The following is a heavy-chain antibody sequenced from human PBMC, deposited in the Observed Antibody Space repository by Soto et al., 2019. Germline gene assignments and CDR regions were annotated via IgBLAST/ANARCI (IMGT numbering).Heavy chain of an antibody. CDR1: GYTFTSYG. J-gene: IGHJ4*02. CDR2: ISAYHGNT. V-gene: IGHV1-18*01. CDR3: ARDLVVRGSGPTGY. D-gene: IGHD3-10*01. Sequence: QVQLVQSGAEVKKPGASVKVSCKASGYTFTSYGISWVRQAPGQGLEWMGWISAYHGNTNYAQKLQGRVTMTTDTAKSTAYMELRSLRSDDTAVYYCARDLVVRGSGPTGYWGQGTMVTVSS.